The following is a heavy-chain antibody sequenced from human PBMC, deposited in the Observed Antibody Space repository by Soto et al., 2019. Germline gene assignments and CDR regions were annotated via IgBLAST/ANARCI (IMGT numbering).Heavy chain of an antibody. J-gene: IGHJ3*02. V-gene: IGHV5-51*01. CDR2: IYPGKPET. CDR3: AKVKWTYGSVSDI. Sequence: ESLKISCEGSGYSFTTYWIGWVRQMPGKGLELMGVIYPGKPETRYSPSFQGQVTISADKSITTAYLQWSSLRASDTALYYCAKVKWTYGSVSDIWGQGTMVTVSS. D-gene: IGHD4-17*01. CDR1: GYSFTTYW.